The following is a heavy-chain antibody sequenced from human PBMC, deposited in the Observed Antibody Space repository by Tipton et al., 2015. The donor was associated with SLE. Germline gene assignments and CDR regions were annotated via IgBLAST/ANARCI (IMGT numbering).Heavy chain of an antibody. D-gene: IGHD6-19*01. V-gene: IGHV3-30*04. Sequence: SLRLSCAVSGFTFSSYAMHWVRQAPGKGLEWVAVISYDGSDKYYADSVKGRFTISRDNSKNTLYLQMNSLRAEDTAVYYCAREGYTSGRAGAFDLWGLGTMVSVSS. CDR1: GFTFSSYA. CDR2: ISYDGSDK. J-gene: IGHJ3*01. CDR3: AREGYTSGRAGAFDL.